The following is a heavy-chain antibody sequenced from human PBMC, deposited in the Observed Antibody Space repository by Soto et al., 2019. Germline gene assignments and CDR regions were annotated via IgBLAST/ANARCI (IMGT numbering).Heavy chain of an antibody. CDR2: INPSGGST. J-gene: IGHJ4*02. V-gene: IGHV1-46*03. Sequence: QVQLVQSGAEVKKPGASVKVSCKASGYTFTSYYMHWVRQAPGQGLEWMGIINPSGGSTSYAQKFQCRVTMTRDTATSTVYIELSSLSSADTAVYYCASDPSATGDSDYWGQGTLVTLSS. CDR1: GYTFTSYY. CDR3: ASDPSATGDSDY. D-gene: IGHD1-1*01.